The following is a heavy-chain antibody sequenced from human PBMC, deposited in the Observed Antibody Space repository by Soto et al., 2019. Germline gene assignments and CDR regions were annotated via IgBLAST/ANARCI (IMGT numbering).Heavy chain of an antibody. CDR2: ISGSSIYI. V-gene: IGHV3-21*01. CDR3: AREGALKPFSS. J-gene: IGHJ5*02. CDR1: GFTFSSYS. Sequence: GGSLRLSCAASGFTFSSYSMNWVRQAPGKGLEWVSHISGSSIYIHYADSVRGRFTISRDNAKNSVYLQMDSLRVEDTAVYYCAREGALKPFSSWGQGALGTVSS.